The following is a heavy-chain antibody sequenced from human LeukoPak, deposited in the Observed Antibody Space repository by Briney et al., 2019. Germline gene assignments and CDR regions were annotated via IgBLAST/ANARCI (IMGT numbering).Heavy chain of an antibody. J-gene: IGHJ4*02. CDR1: GFTFSSYA. Sequence: PGGSLRLSCAASGFTFSSYAMHWVRQAPGKGLEYVSAISSNGGSTYYANSVKGRFTISRDNSKNTLYLQMGSLRAEDMAVYYCARAGPRYYDYWGQGTLVTVSS. CDR2: ISSNGGST. V-gene: IGHV3-64*01. D-gene: IGHD3-10*01. CDR3: ARAGPRYYDY.